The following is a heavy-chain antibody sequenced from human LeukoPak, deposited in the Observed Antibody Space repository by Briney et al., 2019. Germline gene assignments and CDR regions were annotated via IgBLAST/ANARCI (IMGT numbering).Heavy chain of an antibody. V-gene: IGHV3-23*01. CDR1: GFTFSSYA. D-gene: IGHD2-2*01. J-gene: IGHJ5*02. Sequence: GGSLRLSCAASGFTFSSYAMSWVRQAPGKGLEWVSAISGSGGSTYYADSVKGRFTIYRDNSKNTLYLQMNSLRAEDTAVYYCAKGSYCSSTSCYPNWFDPWGQGTLVTVSS. CDR2: ISGSGGST. CDR3: AKGSYCSSTSCYPNWFDP.